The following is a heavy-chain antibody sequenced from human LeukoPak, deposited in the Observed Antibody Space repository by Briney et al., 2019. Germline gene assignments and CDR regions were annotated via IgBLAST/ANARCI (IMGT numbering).Heavy chain of an antibody. Sequence: SETLSLTCAVYGGSFSGYYWSWIRQPPGKGLEWIGEINHSGSTNYNPSLKSRVTISVDTSKNQFPLKLSSVTAADTAVYYCARGRTVLWFGEFIPLDYWGQGTLVTVSS. CDR2: INHSGST. J-gene: IGHJ4*02. CDR3: ARGRTVLWFGEFIPLDY. V-gene: IGHV4-34*01. D-gene: IGHD3-10*01. CDR1: GGSFSGYY.